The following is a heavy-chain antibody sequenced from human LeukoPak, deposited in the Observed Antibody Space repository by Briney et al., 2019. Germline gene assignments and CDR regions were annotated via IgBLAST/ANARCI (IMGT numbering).Heavy chain of an antibody. D-gene: IGHD3-10*01. V-gene: IGHV4-38-2*02. CDR1: GYSIISGYY. CDR3: AREGSGSYPIDY. Sequence: SETLSLTCTVSGYSIISGYYWVWIRQPPGKGLEWIGSIYHSGTTYYNPSLKSRLSMSVDTSKNQFSLKLSSVTAADTAVYYCAREGSGSYPIDYWGQGTLVTVSS. CDR2: IYHSGTT. J-gene: IGHJ4*02.